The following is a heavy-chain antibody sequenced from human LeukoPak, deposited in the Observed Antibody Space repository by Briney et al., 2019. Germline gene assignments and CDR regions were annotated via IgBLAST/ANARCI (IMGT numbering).Heavy chain of an antibody. J-gene: IGHJ3*02. V-gene: IGHV1-69*13. D-gene: IGHD6-13*01. Sequence: SVKVSCKASGVIFSSYAITWVRQAPGQGLEWMGGIIPMFGTPNYAQKFQGRVTITADESTNTAYMELSSLTYEDTAMYYCAREVGQQQLATAFDIWGQGTMVTVSS. CDR2: IIPMFGTP. CDR1: GVIFSSYA. CDR3: AREVGQQQLATAFDI.